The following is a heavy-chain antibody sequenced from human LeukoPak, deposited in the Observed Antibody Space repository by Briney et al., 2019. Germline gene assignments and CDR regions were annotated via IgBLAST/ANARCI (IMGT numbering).Heavy chain of an antibody. CDR1: GGSISSYY. D-gene: IGHD4-17*01. J-gene: IGHJ4*02. CDR2: IYYSGST. V-gene: IGHV4-59*01. CDR3: ASTTVTTGGVDY. Sequence: SETLSLTCTVSGGSISSYYWSWIRQPPGKGLEWIGYIYYSGSTNYNPSLKSRVTISVDTSKNQFSLKLSSVAAADTAVYYCASTTVTTGGVDYWGQGTLVTVSS.